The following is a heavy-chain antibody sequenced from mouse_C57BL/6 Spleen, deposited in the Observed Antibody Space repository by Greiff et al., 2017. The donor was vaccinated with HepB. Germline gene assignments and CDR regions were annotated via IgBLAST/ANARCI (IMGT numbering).Heavy chain of an antibody. CDR3: ARNYGRGAMDY. V-gene: IGHV1-54*01. D-gene: IGHD1-1*01. CDR1: GYAFTNYL. J-gene: IGHJ4*01. Sequence: QVHVKQSGAELVRPGTSVKVSCKASGYAFTNYLIEWVKQRPGQGLEWIGVINPGSGGTNYNEKCKGKATLTADKSSSTAYMQISSLTSEDSEVYFGARNYGRGAMDYWGQGTSVTVSS. CDR2: INPGSGGT.